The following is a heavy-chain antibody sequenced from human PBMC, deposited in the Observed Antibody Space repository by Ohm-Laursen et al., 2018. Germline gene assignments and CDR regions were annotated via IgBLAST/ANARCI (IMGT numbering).Heavy chain of an antibody. J-gene: IGHJ4*02. CDR1: GGPVSSDNDY. CDR3: ARADTAMVLY. V-gene: IGHV4-61*01. Sequence: TLSLTCAVSGGPVSSDNDYWSWIRQPPGKGLEWIGYIYYSGSTNYNPSLKSRVTISVDTSKNQFSLKLSSVTAADTAVYYCARADTAMVLYWGQGTLVTVSS. CDR2: IYYSGST. D-gene: IGHD5-18*01.